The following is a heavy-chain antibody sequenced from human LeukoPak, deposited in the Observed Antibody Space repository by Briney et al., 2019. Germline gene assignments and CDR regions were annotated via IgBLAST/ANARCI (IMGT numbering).Heavy chain of an antibody. CDR3: AKPLGYCTGGVCYSNYFDP. J-gene: IGHJ5*02. CDR1: GFTFYNYA. CDR2: ISGSGGNT. V-gene: IGHV3-23*01. D-gene: IGHD2-8*02. Sequence: GGSLRLSCAASGFTFYNYAMSWVRQAPGKGLEWVSTISGSGGNTYYADSVKGRFTISRDNSENTLYLQMNSLRAEDTAVYYCAKPLGYCTGGVCYSNYFDPRGQGTLVTVSS.